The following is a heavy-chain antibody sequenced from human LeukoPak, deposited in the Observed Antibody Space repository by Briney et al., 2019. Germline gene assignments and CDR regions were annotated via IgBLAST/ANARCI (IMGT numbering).Heavy chain of an antibody. J-gene: IGHJ4*02. Sequence: GESLKISCKGSGYSFTSYWIGWVPQMPGKGLEWMGIIYPGDSDTRYSPSFQGQVTISADKSISTAYLQWSSLKASDTAMYYCARRPYYDSSGYYLEYFDYWGQGTLVTVSS. D-gene: IGHD3-22*01. CDR2: IYPGDSDT. CDR1: GYSFTSYW. CDR3: ARRPYYDSSGYYLEYFDY. V-gene: IGHV5-51*01.